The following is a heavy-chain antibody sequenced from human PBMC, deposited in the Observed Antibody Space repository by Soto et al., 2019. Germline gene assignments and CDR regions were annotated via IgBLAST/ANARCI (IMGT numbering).Heavy chain of an antibody. V-gene: IGHV4-30-4*01. D-gene: IGHD7-27*01. CDR2: IDHSGSA. CDR3: AGELGTFYFDH. Sequence: QVQLQESGPGLVKPSQTLSLTCTVSAGSIRSGDYYWTWIRQPPGKGLEWIGSIDHSGSAYFNPSLKSRATISIDTSNNQFSLKMTSVTAADTAVYYCAGELGTFYFDHWGQGTLVTVSS. J-gene: IGHJ4*02. CDR1: AGSIRSGDYY.